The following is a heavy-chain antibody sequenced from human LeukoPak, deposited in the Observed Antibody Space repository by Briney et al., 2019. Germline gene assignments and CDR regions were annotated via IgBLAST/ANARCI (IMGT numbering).Heavy chain of an antibody. V-gene: IGHV1-2*02. CDR1: GYTFTGYY. Sequence: GASVKVSCKASGYTFTGYYMHWVRQAPGQGLEWMGWINPNSGGTNYAQKFQGRVTMTRDTSISTAYMELSRLRSDDTAVYYCARESLQMHMASDAFDIWGQGTMVTVSS. CDR3: ARESLQMHMASDAFDI. CDR2: INPNSGGT. J-gene: IGHJ3*02. D-gene: IGHD5-24*01.